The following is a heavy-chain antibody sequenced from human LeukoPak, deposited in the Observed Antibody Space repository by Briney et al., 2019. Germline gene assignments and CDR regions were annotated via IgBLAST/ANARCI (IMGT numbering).Heavy chain of an antibody. V-gene: IGHV3-23*01. D-gene: IGHD6-19*01. CDR1: GFTFSSYA. Sequence: GGSLRLSCAASGFTFSSYAMSWVRQAPGKGLEWVSAISGSGGNTYYADSVKGRFTISRDNSKNTLYLQMNSLRAEDTAVYYCAKVIAVAGVFDDWGQGTLVTVSS. CDR2: ISGSGGNT. CDR3: AKVIAVAGVFDD. J-gene: IGHJ4*02.